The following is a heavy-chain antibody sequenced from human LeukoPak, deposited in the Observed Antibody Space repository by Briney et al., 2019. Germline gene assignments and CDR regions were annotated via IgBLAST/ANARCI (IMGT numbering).Heavy chain of an antibody. J-gene: IGHJ6*03. Sequence: PSETLSLTCTVSGGSISSYYWSWVRQPAGKGLEWIGRIYTSGSTNYNPSLRSRVTISVDTSKKQFSLKLSSVTAADTAVYYCARRRGSSHYYYMDVWGKGTTVTISS. CDR2: IYTSGST. CDR3: ARRRGSSHYYYMDV. CDR1: GGSISSYY. V-gene: IGHV4-4*07. D-gene: IGHD3-16*01.